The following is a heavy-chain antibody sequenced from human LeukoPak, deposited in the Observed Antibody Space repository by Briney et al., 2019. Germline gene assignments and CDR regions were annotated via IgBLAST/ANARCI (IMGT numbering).Heavy chain of an antibody. CDR1: GYTFTGYY. J-gene: IGHJ4*02. Sequence: ASVKVSCKASGYTFTGYYMHWVLQAPGQGLEWMGWINPNSGGTNYAQKFQGRVTMTRDTSISTAYMELSRLRSDDTAVYYCARGLVVVPARIENVYVDTAMDGDYWGQGTLVTVSS. D-gene: IGHD5-18*01. V-gene: IGHV1-2*02. CDR2: INPNSGGT. CDR3: ARGLVVVPARIENVYVDTAMDGDY.